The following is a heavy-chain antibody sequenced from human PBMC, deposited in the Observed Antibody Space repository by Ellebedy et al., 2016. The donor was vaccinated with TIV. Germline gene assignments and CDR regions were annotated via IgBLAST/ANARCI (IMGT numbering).Heavy chain of an antibody. V-gene: IGHV4-59*01. J-gene: IGHJ4*02. Sequence: SETLSLXXTVSGGSISSYYWSWIRQPPGKGLEWIGYIYYSGSTNYNPSLKSRVTISVDTSKNQFSLKLSSVTAADTAVYYCARGGPDDILTGYPSVGDYWGQGTLVTVSS. CDR3: ARGGPDDILTGYPSVGDY. D-gene: IGHD3-9*01. CDR2: IYYSGST. CDR1: GGSISSYY.